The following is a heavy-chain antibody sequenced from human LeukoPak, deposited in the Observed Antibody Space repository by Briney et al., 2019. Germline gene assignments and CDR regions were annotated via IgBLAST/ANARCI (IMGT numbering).Heavy chain of an antibody. V-gene: IGHV3-23*01. D-gene: IGHD2-2*01. Sequence: GGSLRLSCAASGFTFTAYAMTWVRQVPGKGLERVSGTSGSGSGTFYADSVKGRFTISRDNYRNTMYLHMSSLRAGDTAVYYCAKDRGDCSSISCSLLGMDVWGQGTTVTVSS. CDR3: AKDRGDCSSISCSLLGMDV. J-gene: IGHJ6*02. CDR2: TSGSGSGT. CDR1: GFTFTAYA.